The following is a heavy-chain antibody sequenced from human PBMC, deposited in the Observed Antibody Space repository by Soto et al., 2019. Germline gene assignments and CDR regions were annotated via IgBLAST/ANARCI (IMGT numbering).Heavy chain of an antibody. J-gene: IGHJ4*02. V-gene: IGHV3-7*01. CDR2: IKQDGSET. Sequence: PGGSLRLSCAGSGFTFRNYWMGWVRQDPGKRLEWVANIKQDGSETSYADSVKGRFTISRDNAKNSLHLQMSSLAADDTAVYYCVRENYFDYWGQGILVTVSS. CDR3: VRENYFDY. CDR1: GFTFRNYW.